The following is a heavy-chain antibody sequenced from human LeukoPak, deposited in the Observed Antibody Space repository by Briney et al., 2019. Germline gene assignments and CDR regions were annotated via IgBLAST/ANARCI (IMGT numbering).Heavy chain of an antibody. Sequence: SETLSLTCTVSGGSISSYYWSWIRQPPGKGLEWIGYIYYSGSTNYNPSLKSRVTISVDTSKNQFSLKLSSVTAADTAAYYCARSKGAFDIWGQGTMVTVSS. V-gene: IGHV4-59*08. J-gene: IGHJ3*02. CDR3: ARSKGAFDI. CDR1: GGSISSYY. CDR2: IYYSGST.